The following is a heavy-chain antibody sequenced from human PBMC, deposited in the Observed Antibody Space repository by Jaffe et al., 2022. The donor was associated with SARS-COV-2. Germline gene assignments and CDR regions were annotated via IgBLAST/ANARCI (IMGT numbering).Heavy chain of an antibody. CDR1: GYTFTYYT. CDR2: IDTGSGNT. V-gene: IGHV1-3*04. CDR3: ARGPFFYYYMDV. Sequence: QAQLVQSGAEVRKPGASVKVSCWASGYTFTYYTIHWLRQAPGQRLEWMGWIDTGSGNTKYSQKFQPRVTITSDTSASTAYLEVSSLTSEDTAVYFCARGPFFYYYMDVWGTGTTVTVSS. J-gene: IGHJ6*03.